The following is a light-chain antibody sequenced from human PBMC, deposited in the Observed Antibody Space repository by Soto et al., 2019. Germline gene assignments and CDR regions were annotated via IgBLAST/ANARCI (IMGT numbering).Light chain of an antibody. V-gene: IGKV3-20*01. CDR3: QQYESSPVT. CDR1: QSVSSSY. CDR2: GAS. J-gene: IGKJ1*01. Sequence: EIVLTQSPGTLSLSPGERATLSCRASQSVSSSYLAWFQQKPGQAPRLLIYGASSRATGIPDRFSGSGSGADFTLTISRLEPEDFAVYYCQQYESSPVTVGQGTKVESK.